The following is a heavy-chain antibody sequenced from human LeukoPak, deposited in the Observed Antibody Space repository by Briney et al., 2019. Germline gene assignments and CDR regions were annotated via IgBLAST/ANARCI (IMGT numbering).Heavy chain of an antibody. CDR1: GFTFSSYA. CDR3: ARGPGYSSGWYVLSVGY. V-gene: IGHV3-30-3*01. Sequence: PGGSLRLSCAASGFTFSSYAMHWVRQAPGKGLEWVAVISYDGSIKYYADSVKGRFTTSRDNSKNMLYLQMHSLSAEDTAVYYCARGPGYSSGWYVLSVGYWGQGTLVTVSS. CDR2: ISYDGSIK. J-gene: IGHJ4*02. D-gene: IGHD6-19*01.